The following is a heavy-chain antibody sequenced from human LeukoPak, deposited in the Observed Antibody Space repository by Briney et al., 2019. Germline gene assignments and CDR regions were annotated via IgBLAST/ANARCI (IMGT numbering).Heavy chain of an antibody. J-gene: IGHJ6*02. CDR2: ISYGGSNK. Sequence: GGSQRLSCAASGFTFSSYAMHRVRQAPGKGLEWVAVISYGGSNKYYADSVKGRFTISRDNSKNTLSLQMNSLRAEDTAVYYCARGGRYDFWSGYGPDGMDVWGQGTTVTVSS. D-gene: IGHD3-3*01. V-gene: IGHV3-30*04. CDR1: GFTFSSYA. CDR3: ARGGRYDFWSGYGPDGMDV.